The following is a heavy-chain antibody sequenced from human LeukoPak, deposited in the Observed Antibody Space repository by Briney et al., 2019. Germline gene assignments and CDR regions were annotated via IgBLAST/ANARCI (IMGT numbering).Heavy chain of an antibody. CDR2: MNLNSGNT. V-gene: IGHV1-8*01. Sequence: EASVKVSCKASGYTFTSYDINWVRQATGQGLEWVGWMNLNSGNTGYAQKFQGRVTMTRSTSISTAYMELSSLRSEDTAVYYCARGLSGRRGDYWGQGTLVTVSS. D-gene: IGHD3-10*01. CDR3: ARGLSGRRGDY. J-gene: IGHJ4*02. CDR1: GYTFTSYD.